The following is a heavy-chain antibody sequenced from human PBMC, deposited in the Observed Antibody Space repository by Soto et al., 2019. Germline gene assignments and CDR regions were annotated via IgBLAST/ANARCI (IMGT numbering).Heavy chain of an antibody. CDR3: ARGRIQLWYPFDY. V-gene: IGHV4-59*01. Sequence: PSETLSLTCTVSGGSISGYYWSWIRQPPGKGLEWIGYMYNTGSTVYNPSFKSRVTISVDTSKNQFSLKLSPVTAADTAVYYCARGRIQLWYPFDYWGQGTLVTVS. CDR1: GGSISGYY. D-gene: IGHD5-18*01. CDR2: MYNTGST. J-gene: IGHJ4*02.